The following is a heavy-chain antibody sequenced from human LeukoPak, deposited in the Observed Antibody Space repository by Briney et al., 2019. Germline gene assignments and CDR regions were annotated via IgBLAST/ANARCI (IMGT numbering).Heavy chain of an antibody. CDR2: IHHSGST. D-gene: IGHD3-10*01. CDR1: GYSISSGYY. V-gene: IGHV4-38-2*02. Sequence: PSETLSLTCTVSGYSISSGYYWGWIRQPPGKGLEWIGSIHHSGSTYYNPSLKSRVTISVDTSKNQFSLKLSSVTAADTAVYYCATVQRPMVRGNYYYYYMDVWGKGTTVTVSS. J-gene: IGHJ6*03. CDR3: ATVQRPMVRGNYYYYYMDV.